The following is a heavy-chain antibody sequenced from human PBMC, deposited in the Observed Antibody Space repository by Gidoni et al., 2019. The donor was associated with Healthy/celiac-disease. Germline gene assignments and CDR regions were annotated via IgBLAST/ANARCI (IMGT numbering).Heavy chain of an antibody. CDR3: ARGKRMITFGGVTFDY. CDR2: INHSGST. V-gene: IGHV4-34*01. CDR1: GGSFRGYY. J-gene: IGHJ4*02. Sequence: QVQLQQWGAGLLKPSETLSLTCAVYGGSFRGYYWSWIRQPPGKGLEWIGEINHSGSTNYNPSLKSRVTISVDTSKNQFSLKLSSVTAADTAVYYCARGKRMITFGGVTFDYWGQGTLVTVSS. D-gene: IGHD3-16*01.